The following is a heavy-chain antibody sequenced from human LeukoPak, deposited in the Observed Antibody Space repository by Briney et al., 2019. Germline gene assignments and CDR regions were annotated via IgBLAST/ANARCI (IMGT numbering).Heavy chain of an antibody. CDR1: GFTFSSYG. CDR2: IRHDGSNK. CDR3: AKFTASVVVAATETAFDI. J-gene: IGHJ3*02. D-gene: IGHD2-15*01. V-gene: IGHV3-30*02. Sequence: GGSLRLSCAASGFTFSSYGMHWVRQAPGKGLEWVAFIRHDGSNKYYADSVKGRFTISRDNSKNTLYLQMNSLRAEDTAVYYCAKFTASVVVAATETAFDIWGQGTMVTVSS.